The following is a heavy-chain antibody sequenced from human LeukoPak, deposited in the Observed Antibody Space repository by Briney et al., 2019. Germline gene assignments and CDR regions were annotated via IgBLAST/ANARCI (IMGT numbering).Heavy chain of an antibody. J-gene: IGHJ4*02. V-gene: IGHV3-43D*03. CDR2: ISWDGGST. CDR1: GFTFDDYA. Sequence: GGSLRLSCAASGFTFDDYAMHWVRQAPGKGLEWVSLISWDGGSTYYADSVKGRFTISRDNSKNSLYLQMNSLRAEDTALYYCAKDMAYGSGSYYDGWGQGTLVTVSS. CDR3: AKDMAYGSGSYYDG. D-gene: IGHD3-10*01.